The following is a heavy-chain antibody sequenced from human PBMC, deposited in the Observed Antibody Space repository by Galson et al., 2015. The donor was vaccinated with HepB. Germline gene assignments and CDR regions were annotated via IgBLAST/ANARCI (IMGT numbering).Heavy chain of an antibody. CDR3: ARDRRGLVPAAKFGYYYGMDV. Sequence: SVKVSCKASGYTFTSYGISWVRQAPGQGLEWMGWISAYNGNTNYAQKLQGRVTMTTDTSTSTAYMELRSLRSDDTAVYYCARDRRGLVPAAKFGYYYGMDVWGQGTTVTVSS. CDR1: GYTFTSYG. CDR2: ISAYNGNT. V-gene: IGHV1-18*01. D-gene: IGHD2-2*01. J-gene: IGHJ6*02.